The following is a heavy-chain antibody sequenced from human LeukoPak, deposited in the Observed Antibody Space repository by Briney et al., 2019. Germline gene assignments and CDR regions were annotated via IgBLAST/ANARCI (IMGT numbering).Heavy chain of an antibody. CDR1: GASIRTYY. CDR3: AREQAVAGSGFDY. J-gene: IGHJ4*02. D-gene: IGHD6-19*01. Sequence: SETLSLTCNVSGASIRTYYWCWIRQPPGKGLEWVGHIYYSGGTRYNPSLKSRVTISVDTSKNQFSLKLNSVTAADTALYYCAREQAVAGSGFDYWGQGTLVTVSS. V-gene: IGHV4-59*01. CDR2: IYYSGGT.